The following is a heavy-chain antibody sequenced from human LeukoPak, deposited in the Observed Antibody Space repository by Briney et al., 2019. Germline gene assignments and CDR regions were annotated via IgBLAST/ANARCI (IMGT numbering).Heavy chain of an antibody. CDR3: ARKYCSSTSCLFDY. D-gene: IGHD2-2*01. Sequence: PGGSLRLSCAASGFTFSDYSMNWVRQAPGRGLEWVSYISSSSSIKYYADSVKGRFTISRDNAKNSLYLQMNSLRAEDTAVYYCARKYCSSTSCLFDYWGQGTLVTVSS. CDR2: ISSSSSIK. V-gene: IGHV3-48*04. CDR1: GFTFSDYS. J-gene: IGHJ4*02.